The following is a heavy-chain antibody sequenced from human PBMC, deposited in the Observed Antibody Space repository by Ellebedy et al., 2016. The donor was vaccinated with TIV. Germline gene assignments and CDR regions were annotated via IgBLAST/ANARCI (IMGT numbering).Heavy chain of an antibody. J-gene: IGHJ6*02. CDR2: IISILGIA. CDR1: GGTFSSYG. V-gene: IGHV1-69*04. Sequence: AASVKVSCKASGGTFSSYGISWARQAPGQGLEWMGRIISILGIANYAQKFQGRVTITADKSTSKASMELSSLRSEDTAVYYCARDSRNGHNFAVFGYHCMDVWGQGTTVTVSS. D-gene: IGHD5-24*01. CDR3: ARDSRNGHNFAVFGYHCMDV.